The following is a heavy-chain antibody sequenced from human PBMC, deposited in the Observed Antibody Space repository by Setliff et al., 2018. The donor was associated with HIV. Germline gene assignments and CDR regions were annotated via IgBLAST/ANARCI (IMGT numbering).Heavy chain of an antibody. D-gene: IGHD3-16*02. CDR1: GFTFSDHY. CDR2: IKQDGSEK. V-gene: IGHV3-7*03. Sequence: PGGSLRLSCAASGFTFSDHYMSWVRQAPGKGLEWVANIKQDGSEKYYVDSVKGRFTISRDNAKNSLYLQMNSLRAEDTAVYYCARDYLTDYVWGSYRRPLDYWGQGTLVTVSS. CDR3: ARDYLTDYVWGSYRRPLDY. J-gene: IGHJ4*02.